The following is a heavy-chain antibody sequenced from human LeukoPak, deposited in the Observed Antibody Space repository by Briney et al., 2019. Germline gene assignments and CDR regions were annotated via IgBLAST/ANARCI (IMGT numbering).Heavy chain of an antibody. Sequence: GRSLSLSCAASGFTFSSYAMHWVRQAPGKGLEWVAVISYDGSNKYYADSVKGRFTISRENSKNTLYLQMNSLRAEDTAVYYCARDRRYSYGAAFDYWGQGTLVTVSS. J-gene: IGHJ4*02. CDR2: ISYDGSNK. CDR1: GFTFSSYA. D-gene: IGHD5-18*01. V-gene: IGHV3-30-3*01. CDR3: ARDRRYSYGAAFDY.